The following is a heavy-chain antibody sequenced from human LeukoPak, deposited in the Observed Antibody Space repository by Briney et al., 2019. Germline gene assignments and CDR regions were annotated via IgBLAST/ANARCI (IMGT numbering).Heavy chain of an antibody. CDR2: IKHSGST. J-gene: IGHJ4*02. Sequence: SETLSLTCAVYGGSFSGYYWSWIRQPPGKGLEWIGEIKHSGSTNYNPSLKSRVTISVDTSKNQFSLKLSSVTAADTAVYYCARGLLWFGESKPYYFDYWGQGTLVTVSS. V-gene: IGHV4-34*01. CDR1: GGSFSGYY. CDR3: ARGLLWFGESKPYYFDY. D-gene: IGHD3-10*01.